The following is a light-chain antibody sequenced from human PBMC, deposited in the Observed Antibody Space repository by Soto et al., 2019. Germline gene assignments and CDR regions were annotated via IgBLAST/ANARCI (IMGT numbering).Light chain of an antibody. CDR1: SSDIRAYHY. Sequence: QSALTQAASVSGSPGQSITISCTGTSSDIRAYHYVSWYQQRPGKAPKVLIYAVNNRPSGISDRFSGSKSGNTASLTISGLQAEDEAVYYCNSYTNSDTVIFGGGTKLTVL. CDR3: NSYTNSDTVI. CDR2: AVN. V-gene: IGLV2-14*01. J-gene: IGLJ2*01.